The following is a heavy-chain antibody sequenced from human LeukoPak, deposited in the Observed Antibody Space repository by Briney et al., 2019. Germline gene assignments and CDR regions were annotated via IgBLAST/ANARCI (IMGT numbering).Heavy chain of an antibody. CDR3: ARGTLLASSGWYGGSDY. D-gene: IGHD6-19*01. J-gene: IGHJ4*02. Sequence: GGSLRLSCAAPGFTFSDYYMSWIRQAPGKGPEWVSYISSSGSTIYYADSVKGRFTISRDNAKNSLYLQMNSLRAEDTAVYYCARGTLLASSGWYGGSDYWGQGTLVTVSS. CDR2: ISSSGSTI. CDR1: GFTFSDYY. V-gene: IGHV3-11*01.